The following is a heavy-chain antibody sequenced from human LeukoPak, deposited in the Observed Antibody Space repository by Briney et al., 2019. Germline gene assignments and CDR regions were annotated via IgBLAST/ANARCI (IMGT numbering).Heavy chain of an antibody. V-gene: IGHV3-11*01. J-gene: IGHJ4*02. D-gene: IGHD6-19*01. Sequence: GGSLRLSCAASGFTFSDYYMSWIRQAPGKGLEWVSYISSSGSTIYYADSVKGRFTISRDNAKNSLYLQMNSLRAEDTAVYYCAKDKGSGWRTTYFDYWGQGTLITVSS. CDR3: AKDKGSGWRTTYFDY. CDR1: GFTFSDYY. CDR2: ISSSGSTI.